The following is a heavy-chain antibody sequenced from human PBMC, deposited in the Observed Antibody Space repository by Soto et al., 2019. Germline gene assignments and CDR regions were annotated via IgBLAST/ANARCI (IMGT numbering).Heavy chain of an antibody. V-gene: IGHV4-4*02. CDR1: GVSISSGNW. D-gene: IGHD2-8*01. Sequence: SETLSLTWAVSGVSISSGNWWTFVRQTPQRGLEYIGEIFHDGTANYYPSFDRRVAISVDTSKNQFSLKLTSVTAADTAIYFCARLVYDTRLNYMYFDFWGQGALVTVSS. CDR3: ARLVYDTRLNYMYFDF. CDR2: IFHDGTA. J-gene: IGHJ4*02.